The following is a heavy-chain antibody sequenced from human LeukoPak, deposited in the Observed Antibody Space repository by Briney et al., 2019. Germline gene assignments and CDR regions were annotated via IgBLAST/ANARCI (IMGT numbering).Heavy chain of an antibody. Sequence: SYQTSGHPFTGYYLHWVRQAPSQAPDRMESITPNSGGTNHAQKFQASVTMTTDTSISTAYMELSRLRSDATAAYYCSTTGGYYIFDYWGQGTLVTVSS. CDR2: ITPNSGGT. J-gene: IGHJ4*02. CDR1: GHPFTGYY. V-gene: IGHV1-2*02. D-gene: IGHD3-22*01. CDR3: STTGGYYIFDY.